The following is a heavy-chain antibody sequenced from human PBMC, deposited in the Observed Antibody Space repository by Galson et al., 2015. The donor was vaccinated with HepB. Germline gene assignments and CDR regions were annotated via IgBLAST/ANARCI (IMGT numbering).Heavy chain of an antibody. V-gene: IGHV4-34*01. D-gene: IGHD5-18*01. J-gene: IGHJ6*02. CDR1: GGSFSGYY. CDR3: ARGYSYGTYYYYYGMDV. Sequence: TLSLTCAVYGGSFSGYYWSWIRQPPGKGLEWIGEINHSGSTNYNPSLKSRVTISVDTSKNQFSLKLSSVTAADTAVYYCARGYSYGTYYYYYGMDVWGQGTTVTVSS. CDR2: INHSGST.